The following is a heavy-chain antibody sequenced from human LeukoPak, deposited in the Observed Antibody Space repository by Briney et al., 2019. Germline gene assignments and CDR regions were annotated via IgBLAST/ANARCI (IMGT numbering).Heavy chain of an antibody. CDR2: ISGSGGST. Sequence: GGSLRLSCAASGFTFSSYAMSWVRQAPGKGPEWVSAISGSGGSTYYADSVKGRFTISRDNSKNTLYLQMNSLRAEDTAVYYCAKDPATMVRGVTSYYFDYWGQGTLVTVSS. CDR1: GFTFSSYA. D-gene: IGHD3-10*01. V-gene: IGHV3-23*01. J-gene: IGHJ4*02. CDR3: AKDPATMVRGVTSYYFDY.